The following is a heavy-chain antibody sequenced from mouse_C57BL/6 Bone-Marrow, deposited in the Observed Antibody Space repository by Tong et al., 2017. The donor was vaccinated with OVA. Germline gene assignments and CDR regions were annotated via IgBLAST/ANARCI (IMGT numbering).Heavy chain of an antibody. CDR1: GFTFSSYG. CDR3: NEFDY. Sequence: EVQLQESGGDLVKPGGSLKLSCAASGFTFSSYGMSWVRQTPDKRMEWVATISSGGSYTYYPDSVKGRFTISRDNAKNTLYLQMSSLKSEDTAMYCFNEFDYWGQGTTLTVSS. J-gene: IGHJ2*01. V-gene: IGHV5-6*01. CDR2: ISSGGSYT.